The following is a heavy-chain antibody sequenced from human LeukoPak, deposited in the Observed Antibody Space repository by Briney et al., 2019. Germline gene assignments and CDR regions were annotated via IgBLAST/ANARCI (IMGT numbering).Heavy chain of an antibody. V-gene: IGHV1-2*02. CDR1: GYTFTGYY. CDR3: ARDMVVVAATPLGDYYYYYMDV. CDR2: INPNSGGT. D-gene: IGHD2-15*01. Sequence: GASVKVSCKASGYTFTGYYMHWVRQAPGQGLEWMGWINPNSGGTNYAQKFQGRVTMTRDTSISTAYMELSRLRSDDTAVYYCARDMVVVAATPLGDYYYYYMDVWGKGTTVTVSS. J-gene: IGHJ6*03.